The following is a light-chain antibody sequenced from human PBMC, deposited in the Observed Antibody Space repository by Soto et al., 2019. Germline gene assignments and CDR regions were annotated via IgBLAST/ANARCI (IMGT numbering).Light chain of an antibody. Sequence: ESILTQSPDTLSLSPGERATRSCRASQTVISKYLAWCQQRPCQAPRLLIYGASTRAAGIPDRFSGSGSGTDFTLTISRLEPEDFAVYYCQQYGSSGTFGQGTKVDI. J-gene: IGKJ1*01. CDR1: QTVISKY. V-gene: IGKV3-20*01. CDR2: GAS. CDR3: QQYGSSGT.